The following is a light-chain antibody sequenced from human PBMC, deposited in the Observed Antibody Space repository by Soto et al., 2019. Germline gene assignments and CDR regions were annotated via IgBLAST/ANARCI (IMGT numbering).Light chain of an antibody. CDR1: QSLLSSGGETY. CDR3: MQTTQVPPT. J-gene: IGKJ5*01. Sequence: DIVMWQDPLSLSVTPVQPASISCRSSQSLLSSGGETYLFWYLQRPGQSPQLLIYEVSNRISAVPDRFSGSGSGTDFTLKISRVEAEDAGVYYCMQTTQVPPTSGHGTRLEIK. V-gene: IGKV2D-29*02. CDR2: EVS.